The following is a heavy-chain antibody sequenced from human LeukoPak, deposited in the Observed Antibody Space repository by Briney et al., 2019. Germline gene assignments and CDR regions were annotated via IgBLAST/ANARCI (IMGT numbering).Heavy chain of an antibody. CDR1: GYSISSGSY. V-gene: IGHV4-38-2*02. Sequence: SETLSLTCIVSGYSISSGSYWGWIRQPPGKGLEWIGSVYPPGNTYYNPSLKSRVTISVDTSKSQFSLKLTSVTAADTAVYYCASKVVTTSNYSDHWGQGTLVTVSS. D-gene: IGHD4-23*01. CDR3: ASKVVTTSNYSDH. CDR2: VYPPGNT. J-gene: IGHJ4*02.